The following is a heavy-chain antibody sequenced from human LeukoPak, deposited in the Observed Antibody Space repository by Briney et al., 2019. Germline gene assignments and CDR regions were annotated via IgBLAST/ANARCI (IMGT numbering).Heavy chain of an antibody. CDR3: TRVIVATKDY. V-gene: IGHV3-49*04. J-gene: IGHJ4*02. Sequence: GGSLRLSCTGSGFTSGDCAMNWVRQAPGKGLEWVGFIRSKNYGGTTEYAASVKGRFTISRDDSKSIAYLQMNSLKTEDTAMYYCTRVIVATKDYWGQGTLVTVSS. D-gene: IGHD5-12*01. CDR2: IRSKNYGGTT. CDR1: GFTSGDCA.